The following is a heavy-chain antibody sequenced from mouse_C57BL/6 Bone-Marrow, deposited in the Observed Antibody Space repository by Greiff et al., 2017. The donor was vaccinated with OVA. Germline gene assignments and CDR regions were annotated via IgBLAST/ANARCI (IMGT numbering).Heavy chain of an antibody. CDR3: ARRGIYYYGSSYFYYAMDY. Sequence: VQLQQSGAELAKPGASAKLSCKASGYTFTSYWMHWVKQRPGQGLEWIGYINPSSGYTKYNQKFKDKATLTADKSSSTAYMQLSSLTYEDSAVYYCARRGIYYYGSSYFYYAMDYWGQGTSVTVSS. D-gene: IGHD1-1*01. CDR2: INPSSGYT. CDR1: GYTFTSYW. V-gene: IGHV1-7*01. J-gene: IGHJ4*01.